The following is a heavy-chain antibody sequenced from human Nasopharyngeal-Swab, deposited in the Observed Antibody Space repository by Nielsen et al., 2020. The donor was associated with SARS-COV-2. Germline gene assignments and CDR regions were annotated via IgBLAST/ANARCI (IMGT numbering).Heavy chain of an antibody. J-gene: IGHJ5*02. D-gene: IGHD3-9*01. CDR3: AHSADYDILTGP. Sequence: WIRQPQGKALEWLALIYWDDDRRYSPSLKSRLTITKDTSKNRVVLTMTNMDPVDTATYYCAHSADYDILTGPWGQGTLVTVSS. V-gene: IGHV2-5*02. CDR2: IYWDDDR.